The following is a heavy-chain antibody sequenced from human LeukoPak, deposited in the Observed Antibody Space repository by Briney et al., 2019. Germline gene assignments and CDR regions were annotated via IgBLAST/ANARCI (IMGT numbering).Heavy chain of an antibody. D-gene: IGHD3-22*01. Sequence: GGSLRLSCAASGFTFSNYAMHWVRQAPGKGLEWVAIISYDGSERYYADSVKGRFTIFRDNSKNTLYLQMNSLRAEDTAVYYCARGAVITYYYYGMDVWGQGTTVTVSS. V-gene: IGHV3-30*04. J-gene: IGHJ6*02. CDR3: ARGAVITYYYYGMDV. CDR1: GFTFSNYA. CDR2: ISYDGSER.